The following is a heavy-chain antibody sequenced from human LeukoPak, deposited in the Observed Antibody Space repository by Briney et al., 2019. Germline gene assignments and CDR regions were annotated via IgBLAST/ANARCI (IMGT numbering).Heavy chain of an antibody. CDR1: GGTFSSYA. CDR3: ARDQAKYCSSTSCSAFDP. CDR2: IIPIFGTA. Sequence: WASVKVSCKASGGTFSSYAISWVRQAPGQGLEWMGRIIPIFGTANYAQKFQGRVTITTDESTSTAYMELSSLRSEDTAVYYCARDQAKYCSSTSCSAFDPWGQGTLVTVSS. V-gene: IGHV1-69*05. J-gene: IGHJ5*02. D-gene: IGHD2-2*01.